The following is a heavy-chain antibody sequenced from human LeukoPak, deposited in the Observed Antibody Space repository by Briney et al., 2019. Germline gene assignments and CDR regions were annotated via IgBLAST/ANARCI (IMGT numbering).Heavy chain of an antibody. CDR2: INPNSGGT. CDR1: GYTFTGYY. V-gene: IGHV1-2*02. CDR3: ARDGRGLVVPAATPPRWGSSAPQGY. J-gene: IGHJ4*02. D-gene: IGHD2-2*01. Sequence: ASVKVACKASGYTFTGYYMHWVRQAPGQGLEWMGWINPNSGGTNYAQKFQGRVTMTRDTSFSTAYMELSRLRSDDTAVYYCARDGRGLVVPAATPPRWGSSAPQGYWGQGTLVTVSS.